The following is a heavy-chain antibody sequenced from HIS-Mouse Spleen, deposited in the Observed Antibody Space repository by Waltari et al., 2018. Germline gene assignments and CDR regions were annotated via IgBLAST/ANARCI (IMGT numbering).Heavy chain of an antibody. CDR2: IYHSGST. J-gene: IGHJ5*02. Sequence: QVQLQESGPGLVTPSAPLSLTCTVSGSSISSGYYWGWIRQPPGKGLEWIGGIYHSGSTYYNPSLKRRVTISVDTSKNQFSLKLSSVTAADTAVYYCARVKTWGQGTLVTVSS. CDR3: ARVKT. V-gene: IGHV4-38-2*02. CDR1: GSSISSGYY.